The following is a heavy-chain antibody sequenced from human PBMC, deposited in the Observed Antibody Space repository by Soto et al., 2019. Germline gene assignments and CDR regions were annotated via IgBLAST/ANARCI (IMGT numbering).Heavy chain of an antibody. J-gene: IGHJ6*02. D-gene: IGHD6-19*01. V-gene: IGHV3-30*18. CDR2: ISYDGSNK. CDR1: GFTFSSYG. CDR3: AKDFSGWPNYYYCDGMDV. Sequence: LRLSCAASGFTFSSYGMHWVRQAPGKGLEWVAVISYDGSNKYYADSVKGRFTISRDNSKNTLYLQMNSLRAEDTAVYYCAKDFSGWPNYYYCDGMDVWGQGTTVTVS.